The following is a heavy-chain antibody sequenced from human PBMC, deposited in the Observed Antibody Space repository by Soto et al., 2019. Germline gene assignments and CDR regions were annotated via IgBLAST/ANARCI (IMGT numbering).Heavy chain of an antibody. CDR2: IFPADSDT. CDR3: ASSVVVPSTMNYFDY. J-gene: IGHJ4*02. D-gene: IGHD2-15*01. V-gene: IGHV5-51*01. CDR1: GYSFSNYW. Sequence: GESLKICCKGSGYSFSNYWIAWVRQMPGKGPEWMGIIFPADSDTKYSPSFQGQVTISADKSISTAYLQWSSLKASDTAMYYCASSVVVPSTMNYFDYWGQGSLVTVSS.